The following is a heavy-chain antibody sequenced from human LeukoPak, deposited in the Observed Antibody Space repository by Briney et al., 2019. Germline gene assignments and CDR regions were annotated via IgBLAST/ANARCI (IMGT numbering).Heavy chain of an antibody. CDR3: AKSFTVTNWFDP. J-gene: IGHJ5*02. D-gene: IGHD4-17*01. CDR1: GFTFSSYA. CDR2: ISGSGGST. V-gene: IGHV3-23*01. Sequence: GGSLRLSCAASGFTFSSYAMSWVRRAPGKGLEWVSAISGSGGSTYYADSVKGRFTISRDNSKNTLYPQMNSLRAEDTAVYYCAKSFTVTNWFDPWGQGTLVTVSS.